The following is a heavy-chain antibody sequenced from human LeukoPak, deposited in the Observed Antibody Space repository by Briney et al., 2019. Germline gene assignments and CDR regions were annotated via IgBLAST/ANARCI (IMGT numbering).Heavy chain of an antibody. Sequence: PSETLSLTCTVSGGSISSYYWSWIRQPPGKGLEWIGYIYYSGSTNYNPSLKSRVTISVDTSKNQFSLKLSSVTAADTAVYYCARDRNAMVTSGGFDLWGRGTLVTVSS. CDR3: ARDRNAMVTSGGFDL. CDR2: IYYSGST. J-gene: IGHJ2*01. V-gene: IGHV4-59*01. CDR1: GGSISSYY. D-gene: IGHD5-18*01.